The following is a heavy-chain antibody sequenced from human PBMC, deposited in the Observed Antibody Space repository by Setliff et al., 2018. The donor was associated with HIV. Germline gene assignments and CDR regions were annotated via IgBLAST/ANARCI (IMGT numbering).Heavy chain of an antibody. D-gene: IGHD2-21*01. CDR1: GEPFNGFY. J-gene: IGHJ4*02. CDR2: VNPTGRP. V-gene: IGHV4-34*01. Sequence: PSETLSLTCTVSGEPFNGFYWTWIRQPPGMGLEWIGDVNPTGRPNYSPSLKSRVTMSLDTSKNQFSLNLKSVTAADTALYYCATTGQGRAYFDFWGQGSLVTVSS. CDR3: ATTGQGRAYFDF.